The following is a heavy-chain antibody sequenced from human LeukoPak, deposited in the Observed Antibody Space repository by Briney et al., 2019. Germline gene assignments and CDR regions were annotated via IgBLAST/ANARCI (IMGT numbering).Heavy chain of an antibody. CDR2: ISYVTSYI. V-gene: IGHV3-21*04. D-gene: IGHD1-20*01. J-gene: IGHJ5*02. Sequence: GGSLRLSCAASGFTFSDYSMNWVRQAPGRGLEWVSSISYVTSYIYYSGSVKGRFTVSRDNAKNTLYLQMNSLRAEDTAVYYCAKDQWYNWNENNWFDPWGQGTLVTVSS. CDR1: GFTFSDYS. CDR3: AKDQWYNWNENNWFDP.